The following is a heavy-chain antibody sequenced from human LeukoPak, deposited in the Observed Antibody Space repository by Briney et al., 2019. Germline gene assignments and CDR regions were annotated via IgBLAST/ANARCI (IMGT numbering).Heavy chain of an antibody. V-gene: IGHV4-59*12. D-gene: IGHD3-22*01. CDR1: GGSISSYY. Sequence: SETLSLTCTVSGGSISSYYWSWIRQPPGKGLEWIGNIYYSGSTYYNPSLKSRVTISVDTSKNQFSLKLSSVTAADTAVYYCARVYYHSVVDSCFDYWGQGTLVTVSS. CDR2: IYYSGST. J-gene: IGHJ4*02. CDR3: ARVYYHSVVDSCFDY.